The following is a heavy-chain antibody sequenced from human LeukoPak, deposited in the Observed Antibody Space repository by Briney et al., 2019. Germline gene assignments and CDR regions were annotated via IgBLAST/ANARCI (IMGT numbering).Heavy chain of an antibody. CDR1: GFTFSSYA. CDR2: ISYDGSNK. D-gene: IGHD6-13*01. V-gene: IGHV3-30-3*01. Sequence: GGSLRLSCAASGFTFSSYAMHWVRQAPGKGLEWVAVISYDGSNKYYADSVKGRFTISRDNSKNTLYLQMNSLRAEDTAVYYCARGAGSSSWYVDDYWGQGTLVTVSS. CDR3: ARGAGSSSWYVDDY. J-gene: IGHJ4*02.